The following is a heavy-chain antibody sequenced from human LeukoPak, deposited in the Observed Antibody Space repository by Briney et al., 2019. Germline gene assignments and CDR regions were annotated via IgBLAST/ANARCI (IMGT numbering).Heavy chain of an antibody. CDR3: AKRGDCSSVTCYDY. CDR2: ISYDGSNK. V-gene: IGHV3-30*18. CDR1: GFTFSNYG. Sequence: PGGSLRLSCAASGFTFSNYGMHWVRQAPGKGLEWVAGISYDGSNKYYADSVKGRFTISRDNSKNTLFLQMNSLRAEDTAVYYCAKRGDCSSVTCYDYWGQGILVTVSS. D-gene: IGHD2-2*01. J-gene: IGHJ4*02.